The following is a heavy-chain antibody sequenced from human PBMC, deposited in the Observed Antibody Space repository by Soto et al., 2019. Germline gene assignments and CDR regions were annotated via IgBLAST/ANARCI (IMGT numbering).Heavy chain of an antibody. CDR3: ARGTPIVTIFGVVIDLFDY. CDR2: IYYSGST. CDR1: GGSISSSSYY. Sequence: QLQLQESGPGLVKPSETLSLTCTVSGGSISSSSYYWGWIRQPLGKGLEWIGSIYYSGSTYYNPSLKSRVTISVDMSKNRFSLKLSSVTAADSAVYYCARGTPIVTIFGVVIDLFDYWGQRTLVTVSS. V-gene: IGHV4-39*02. J-gene: IGHJ4*02. D-gene: IGHD3-3*01.